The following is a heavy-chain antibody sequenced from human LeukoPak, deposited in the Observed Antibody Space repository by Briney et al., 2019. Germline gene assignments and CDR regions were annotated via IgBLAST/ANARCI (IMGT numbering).Heavy chain of an antibody. CDR1: GGSISSYY. V-gene: IGHV4-59*01. J-gene: IGHJ4*02. Sequence: PSETLSLTCTVSGGSISSYYWSWIRQPPGEGLEWIGYIYYSGSTNYNPSLKSRVTISVDTSKNQFSLKLSSVTAADTAVYYCASSLWFGELFKNWGQGTLVTVSS. CDR3: ASSLWFGELFKN. CDR2: IYYSGST. D-gene: IGHD3-10*01.